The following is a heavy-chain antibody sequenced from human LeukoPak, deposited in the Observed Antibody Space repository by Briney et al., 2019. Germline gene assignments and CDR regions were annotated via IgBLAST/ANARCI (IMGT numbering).Heavy chain of an antibody. V-gene: IGHV3-7*01. D-gene: IGHD2-2*01. J-gene: IGHJ4*02. CDR2: IKEDGSEK. Sequence: PGGSLRLSCVASGFTFSNYWMSWVRQAPGKGLEWVADIKEDGSEKNYVDSVKGRFTISRDNAKNSLYLQMNSLRAEDTAVYYCASRYCSSTSCYRFSSGWYLRYWGQGTLVTVSS. CDR3: ASRYCSSTSCYRFSSGWYLRY. CDR1: GFTFSNYW.